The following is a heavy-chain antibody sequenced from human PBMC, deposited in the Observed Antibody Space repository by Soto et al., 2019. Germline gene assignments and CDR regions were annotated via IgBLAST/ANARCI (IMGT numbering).Heavy chain of an antibody. CDR1: GGSISSSSYY. Sequence: SETLSLTCTVSGGSISSSSYYWGWIRQPPGKGLEWIGSIYYSGSTYYNPSLKSRVTISVDTSKNQFSLKLSSVTAADTAVYYCARHVGYNWFDPWGQGTLVTVSS. CDR2: IYYSGST. J-gene: IGHJ5*02. V-gene: IGHV4-39*01. D-gene: IGHD1-26*01. CDR3: ARHVGYNWFDP.